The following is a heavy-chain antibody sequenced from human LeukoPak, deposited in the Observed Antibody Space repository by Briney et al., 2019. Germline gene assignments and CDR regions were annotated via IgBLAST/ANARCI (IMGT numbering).Heavy chain of an antibody. CDR1: GGTFSSYA. CDR3: AKDTVGYSYGYGDY. J-gene: IGHJ4*02. CDR2: IIPIFGTA. D-gene: IGHD5-18*01. V-gene: IGHV1-69*01. Sequence: ASVKVSCKASGGTFSSYAISWVRQAPGQGLEWRGGIIPIFGTASYAQKFQGRVTITADESTSTAYMELSSLRAEDTAVYYCAKDTVGYSYGYGDYWGQGTLVTVSS.